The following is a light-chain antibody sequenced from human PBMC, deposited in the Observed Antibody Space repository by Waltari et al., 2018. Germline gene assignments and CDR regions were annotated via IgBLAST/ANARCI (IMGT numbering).Light chain of an antibody. CDR2: AAA. CDR1: QCISNY. Sequence: DIQMTQSPSSLSASVGDRVTITCRASQCISNYLAWYQQKPGKVPKFLIYAAAALESGVPSRFMGSRCGTHFTLTISSLQPEYAATYYCQNYNSALRTFGQGTKVEMK. J-gene: IGKJ1*01. CDR3: QNYNSALRT. V-gene: IGKV1-27*01.